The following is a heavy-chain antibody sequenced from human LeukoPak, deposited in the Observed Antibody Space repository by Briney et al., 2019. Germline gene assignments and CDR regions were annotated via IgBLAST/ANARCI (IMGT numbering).Heavy chain of an antibody. CDR2: TSTHNGNR. Sequence: ASVKVSCKASGYTFSDFGISWVRQAPGQGLEWMGWTSTHNGNRNYLQKFQGRVTMTTGTSTSTAYMELNGLTSDDTAVYYCARGAGRDFWSGYCATWGQGTLVTVSS. J-gene: IGHJ5*02. CDR1: GYTFSDFG. D-gene: IGHD3-3*01. CDR3: ARGAGRDFWSGYCAT. V-gene: IGHV1-18*01.